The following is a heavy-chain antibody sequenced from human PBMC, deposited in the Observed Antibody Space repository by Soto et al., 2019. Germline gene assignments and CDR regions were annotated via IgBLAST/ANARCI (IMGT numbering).Heavy chain of an antibody. Sequence: PSQTLSLTCAISGDSVSSNSAAWNWIRQSPSRGLEWLGRTYYRSKWYNDYAVSVKSRITINPDTSKNRFSLQLNSVTPEDTAVYYCAREALTSSLSYYYYMDVWGKGTTVTVSS. CDR1: GDSVSSNSAA. CDR3: AREALTSSLSYYYYMDV. V-gene: IGHV6-1*01. CDR2: TYYRSKWYN. J-gene: IGHJ6*03. D-gene: IGHD6-13*01.